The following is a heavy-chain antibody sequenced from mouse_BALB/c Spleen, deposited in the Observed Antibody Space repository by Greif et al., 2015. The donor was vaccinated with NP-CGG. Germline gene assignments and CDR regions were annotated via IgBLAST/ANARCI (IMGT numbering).Heavy chain of an antibody. V-gene: IGHV1-69*02. CDR3: ARSDSTYAMDY. Sequence: QVQLQQSGAELVKPGAPVKLSCKASGYTFTSYWMNWVKQRPGRGLEWIGRIDPSDSETHYNQKFEDKATLTVDKSSSTAYIQLSSLTSEDSAVYYCARSDSTYAMDYWGQGTSVTVSS. CDR2: IDPSDSET. J-gene: IGHJ4*01. CDR1: GYTFTSYW.